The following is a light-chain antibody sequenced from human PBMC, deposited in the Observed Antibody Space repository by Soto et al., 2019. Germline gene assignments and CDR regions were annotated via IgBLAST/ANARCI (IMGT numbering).Light chain of an antibody. CDR2: DDS. V-gene: IGLV3-21*02. CDR3: QVWDSSSDHLI. CDR1: NIGSKS. Sequence: SYELTQPPSVSVAPGQPAKIACGGDNIGSKSVHWYQQKPGQAPVLVVYDDSDRPSGIPERFSGSNSGITATLIISRVEAGDEADYYCQVWDSSSDHLIFGGGTQLTVL. J-gene: IGLJ2*01.